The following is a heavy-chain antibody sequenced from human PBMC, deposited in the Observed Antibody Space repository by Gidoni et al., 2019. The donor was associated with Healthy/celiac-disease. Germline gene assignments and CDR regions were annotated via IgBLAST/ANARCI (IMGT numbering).Heavy chain of an antibody. Sequence: VLGEGLEWMGRIIPILGIANYAQKFQGRVTITADKSTSTAYMELSSLRSEDTAVYYCARDSIDYGDWGWFDPWGQGTLVTVSS. CDR3: ARDSIDYGDWGWFDP. J-gene: IGHJ5*02. V-gene: IGHV1-69*04. CDR2: IIPILGIA. D-gene: IGHD4-17*01.